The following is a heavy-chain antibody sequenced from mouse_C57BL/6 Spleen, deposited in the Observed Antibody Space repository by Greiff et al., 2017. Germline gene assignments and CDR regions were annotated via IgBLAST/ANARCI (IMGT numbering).Heavy chain of an antibody. D-gene: IGHD1-1*01. CDR2: IYWDDDK. V-gene: IGHV8-12*01. Sequence: QVTLKESGPGILQSSQTLSLTCSFSGFSLSTSSMGVSWIRQPSGKGLEWLAHIYWDDDKRYNPSLKSRLTLSKDTSRNQVFLKITSVDTADTATYYCARGTTVDWYFDVWGTGTTVTVSS. CDR1: GFSLSTSSMG. CDR3: ARGTTVDWYFDV. J-gene: IGHJ1*03.